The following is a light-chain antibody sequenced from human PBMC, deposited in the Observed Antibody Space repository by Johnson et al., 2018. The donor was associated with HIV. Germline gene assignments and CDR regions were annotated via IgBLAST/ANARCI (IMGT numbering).Light chain of an antibody. CDR2: DNN. CDR3: GTWDNSLSANV. J-gene: IGLJ1*01. CDR1: SSNIGNNY. Sequence: QSALTQPPSVSAAPGQKVTISCSGSSSNIGNNYVSWYQQLPGTAPKLLIYDNNKRPSGIPDRFSGSKSGTSATLAISGLQTGDEADYFCGTWDNSLSANVFGTGTKVTVL. V-gene: IGLV1-51*01.